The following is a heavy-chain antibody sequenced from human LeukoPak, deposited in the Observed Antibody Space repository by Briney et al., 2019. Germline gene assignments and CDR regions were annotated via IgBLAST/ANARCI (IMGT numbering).Heavy chain of an antibody. V-gene: IGHV4-61*01. CDR3: AREGEGASFDAFDV. D-gene: IGHD1-26*01. CDR2: IYYSGST. J-gene: IGHJ3*01. CDR1: GGSISITNYY. Sequence: SETLSLTCTVSGGSISITNYYWAWNRQPPGKGLEWIGYIYYSGSTNYNPSLKSRVTISVDTSKNQFSLKLSSVTAADTAMYYCAREGEGASFDAFDVWGQGTMVTVSS.